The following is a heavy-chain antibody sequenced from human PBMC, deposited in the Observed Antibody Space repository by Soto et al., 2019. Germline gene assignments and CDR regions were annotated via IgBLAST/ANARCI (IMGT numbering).Heavy chain of an antibody. CDR2: MTNSGDRM. J-gene: IGHJ6*02. CDR1: GLPLSSYE. CDR3: ARRNSYFGLDV. Sequence: GGSLRLSCVGSGLPLSSYEMNWVHQAPGKGLEWLSYMTNSGDRMSYADSVKGRVTISRDNAKNSLFLQMNSLRVEDTAVYFCARRNSYFGLDVWGQGTTVTVSS. V-gene: IGHV3-48*03.